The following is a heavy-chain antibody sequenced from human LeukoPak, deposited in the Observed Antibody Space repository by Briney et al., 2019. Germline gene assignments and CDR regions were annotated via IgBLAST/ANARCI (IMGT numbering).Heavy chain of an antibody. V-gene: IGHV4-38-2*02. CDR3: ARGATYYYDSSGYLGAGAFDI. Sequence: SETLSLTCTVSGYSISSGYYWGWIRQPPGKGLEWTGSIDHSGSTNYNPSLKSRVTISVDKSKNQFSLKLSSVTAADTAVYYCARGATYYYDSSGYLGAGAFDIWGQGTMVTVSS. J-gene: IGHJ3*02. CDR1: GYSISSGYY. CDR2: IDHSGST. D-gene: IGHD3-22*01.